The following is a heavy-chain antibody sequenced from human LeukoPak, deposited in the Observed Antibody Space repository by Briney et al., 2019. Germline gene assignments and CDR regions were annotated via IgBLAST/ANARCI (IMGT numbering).Heavy chain of an antibody. Sequence: GSSVKVSCKASGGTFSSYAISWVRQAPGQGLEWMGRIIPILGIANYAQKFQGRVTITADKSTSTAYMELSSLRSEDTAVYYCAREGPDCSSTSCVDYWGQGTLVTVSS. CDR3: AREGPDCSSTSCVDY. V-gene: IGHV1-69*04. CDR1: GGTFSSYA. D-gene: IGHD2-2*01. CDR2: IIPILGIA. J-gene: IGHJ4*02.